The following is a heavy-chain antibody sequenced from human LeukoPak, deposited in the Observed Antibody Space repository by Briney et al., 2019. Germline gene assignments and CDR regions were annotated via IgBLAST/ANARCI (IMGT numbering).Heavy chain of an antibody. V-gene: IGHV3-30*02. CDR3: AKARGVAAPPLDY. CDR1: GFTFSSYG. Sequence: TVGSLRLSCAASGFTFSSYGMHWVRQAPGKGLEWVAVIWYDGSNKYYADSVKGRFTISRDNSKNTLYLQMNSLRAEDTAVYYCAKARGVAAPPLDYWGQGTLVTVSS. J-gene: IGHJ4*02. CDR2: IWYDGSNK. D-gene: IGHD6-13*01.